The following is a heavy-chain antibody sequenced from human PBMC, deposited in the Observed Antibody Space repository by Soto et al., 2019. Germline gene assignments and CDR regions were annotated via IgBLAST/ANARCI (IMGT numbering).Heavy chain of an antibody. CDR2: IYYSGST. D-gene: IGHD2-2*01. Sequence: SETLSLTCTVSGDSISSTNNYWSWIRQHPGKGLEWIGYIYYSGSTYYNPSLKSRPAISVDTSKNQFSLKLSSVTAADTAVYDWARTVCSSVSCYGYYYDGLDVWGQGTTVTVSS. V-gene: IGHV4-31*03. CDR1: GDSISSTNNY. J-gene: IGHJ6*02. CDR3: ARTVCSSVSCYGYYYDGLDV.